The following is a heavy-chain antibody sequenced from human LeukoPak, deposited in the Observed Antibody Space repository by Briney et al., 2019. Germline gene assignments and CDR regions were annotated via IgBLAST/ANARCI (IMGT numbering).Heavy chain of an antibody. Sequence: SETLSLTCAVYGGSFSGYYWSWIRQPPGKGLEWIGEINHSGSTNYNPSLKSRVTISVDTSKNQFSLKLSSVTAADTAVYYCARDGQLRGYWGQGTLVTVSS. V-gene: IGHV4-34*01. J-gene: IGHJ1*01. CDR1: GGSFSGYY. D-gene: IGHD4-23*01. CDR3: ARDGQLRGY. CDR2: INHSGST.